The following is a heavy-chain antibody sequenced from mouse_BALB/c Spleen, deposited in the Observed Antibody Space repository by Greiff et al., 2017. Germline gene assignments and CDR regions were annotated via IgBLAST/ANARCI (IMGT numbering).Heavy chain of an antibody. J-gene: IGHJ4*01. CDR3: ARWGVTGAMDY. V-gene: IGHV3-8*02. CDR1: GYSFTSGY. Sequence: VQLKESGPSLVKPSQSLSLTCSVTGYSFTSGYWNWIRKFPGNKLEYMGYISYGGSTYYNPSLKSRISIIRDTTKNQYYLQLNSVTTEDTATYYCARWGVTGAMDYWGQGTSVTVSA. CDR2: ISYGGST. D-gene: IGHD2-2*01.